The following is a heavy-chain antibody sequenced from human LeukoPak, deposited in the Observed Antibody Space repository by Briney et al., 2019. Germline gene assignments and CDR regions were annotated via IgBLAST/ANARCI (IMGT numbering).Heavy chain of an antibody. CDR1: GYTFTGYY. V-gene: IGHV1-69*13. Sequence: ASVKVSCKASGYTFTGYYMHWVRQAPGQGLEWMGGIIPIFGTANYAQKFQGRVTITADESTSTAYMELSSLRSEDTAVYYCARCRQDGDFLGGRRYYYYMDVWGKGTTVTVSS. J-gene: IGHJ6*03. D-gene: IGHD4-17*01. CDR3: ARCRQDGDFLGGRRYYYYMDV. CDR2: IIPIFGTA.